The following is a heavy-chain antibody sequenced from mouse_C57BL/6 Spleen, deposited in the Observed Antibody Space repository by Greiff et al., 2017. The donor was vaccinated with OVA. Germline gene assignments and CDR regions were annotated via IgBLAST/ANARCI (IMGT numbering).Heavy chain of an antibody. D-gene: IGHD2-4*01. CDR2: INPNNGGT. CDR1: GYTFTDYN. V-gene: IGHV1-22*01. Sequence: VQLQQSGPELVKPGASVKMSCKASGYTFTDYNMHWVKQSHGKSLEWIGYINPNNGGTSYNQKFKGKATLTVNKSSSTACMGLRNLTSVDSAVYYCASLVNDSGGSGHWGQGAPVTVSA. CDR3: ASLVNDSGGSGH. J-gene: IGHJ3*01.